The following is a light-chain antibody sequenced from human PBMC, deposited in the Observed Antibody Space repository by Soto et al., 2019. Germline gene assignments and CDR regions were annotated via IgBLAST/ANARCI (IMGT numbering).Light chain of an antibody. J-gene: IGKJ2*01. CDR1: QSISYN. Sequence: EIVLTQSPATLSLSPGERATLSCRASQSISYNLAWYQQKPGQAPRLLIYDASNRATGVPARFSGSGSGTDFTISISRLEPEDFAVYYCQQRGDWPLYTFGQGSRLEIK. V-gene: IGKV3-11*01. CDR3: QQRGDWPLYT. CDR2: DAS.